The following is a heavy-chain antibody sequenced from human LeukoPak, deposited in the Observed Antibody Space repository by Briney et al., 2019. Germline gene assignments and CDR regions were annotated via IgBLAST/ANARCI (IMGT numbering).Heavy chain of an antibody. CDR1: GYTFTGSY. CDR3: ARVVVVSVGTTKILDS. D-gene: IGHD2-15*01. CDR2: INPNGGGI. Sequence: ASVKVSCKASGYTFTGSYLLWVRQAPGQGLKWMGWINPNGGGIIFAQTFQGRVTMTRDTTIRTAYREPSGPTSDDTAVYYSARVVVVSVGTTKILDSWGQGTLVTVSA. J-gene: IGHJ4*02. V-gene: IGHV1-2*02.